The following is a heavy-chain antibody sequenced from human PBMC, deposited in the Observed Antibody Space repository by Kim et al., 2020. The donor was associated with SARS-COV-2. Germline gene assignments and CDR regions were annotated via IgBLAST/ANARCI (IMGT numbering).Heavy chain of an antibody. J-gene: IGHJ4*02. CDR3: AKNGAGTRYFDY. V-gene: IGHV3-23*01. D-gene: IGHD1-7*01. Sequence: YYADSVKGRVTISTDNSKNTLDLQMNSRRAEDTAVYYCAKNGAGTRYFDYWGQGTLVTVSS.